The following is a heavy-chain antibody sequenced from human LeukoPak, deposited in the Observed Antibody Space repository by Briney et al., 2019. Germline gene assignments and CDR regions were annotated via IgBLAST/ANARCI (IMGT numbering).Heavy chain of an antibody. CDR2: ISYDGSNK. Sequence: PGGSLRLSCAASGFTFSSYGMHWVRQAPGKGLEWVAVISYDGSNKYYADSVKGRFTISRDNSKNTLYLQMNSLRAEDTAVYYCAKDGAYSSSWYRPYYYMDVWGKGTTVTVSS. D-gene: IGHD6-13*01. CDR1: GFTFSSYG. J-gene: IGHJ6*03. V-gene: IGHV3-30*18. CDR3: AKDGAYSSSWYRPYYYMDV.